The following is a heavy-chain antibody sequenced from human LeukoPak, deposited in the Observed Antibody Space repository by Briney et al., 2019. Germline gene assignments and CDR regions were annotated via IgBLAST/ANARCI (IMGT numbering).Heavy chain of an antibody. CDR1: GFTFSSYS. CDR3: ARDGSGSYGDYFDY. V-gene: IGHV3-21*01. CDR2: ISSSSSYI. D-gene: IGHD1-26*01. Sequence: GGFLRLSCAASGFTFSSYSMNWVRQAPGKGLEWVSSISSSSSYIYYADSVKGRFTISRDNAKNSLYLQMNSLRAEDTAVYYCARDGSGSYGDYFDYWGQGTLVTVSS. J-gene: IGHJ4*02.